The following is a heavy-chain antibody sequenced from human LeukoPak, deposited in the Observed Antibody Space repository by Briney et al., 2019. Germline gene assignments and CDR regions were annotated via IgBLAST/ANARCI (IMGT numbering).Heavy chain of an antibody. CDR3: AKGTIAAAGTSYYYYYGMDV. D-gene: IGHD6-13*01. Sequence: PGRSLRLSCAASGFTFSSYGMHWVRQAPGKGLEWVAVISYDGSNKYYADSVKGRFTISRDNSKNTLYLQMNSLRAEDTAVYYCAKGTIAAAGTSYYYYYGMDVWGQGTTVTVSS. J-gene: IGHJ6*02. CDR1: GFTFSSYG. V-gene: IGHV3-30*18. CDR2: ISYDGSNK.